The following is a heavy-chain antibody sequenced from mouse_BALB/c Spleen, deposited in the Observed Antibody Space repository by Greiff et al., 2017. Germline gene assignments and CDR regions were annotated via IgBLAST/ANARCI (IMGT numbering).Heavy chain of an antibody. V-gene: IGHV10-1*02. CDR3: VRRLFAY. CDR1: GFTFNTYA. J-gene: IGHJ3*01. CDR2: IRSKSNNYAT. Sequence: EVHLVESGGGLVQPKGSLKLSCAASGFTFNTYAMNWVRQAPGKGLEWVARIRSKSNNYATYYADSVKDRFTISRDDSQSMLYLQMNNLKTEDTAMYYCVRRLFAYWGQGTLVTVSA. D-gene: IGHD1-1*01.